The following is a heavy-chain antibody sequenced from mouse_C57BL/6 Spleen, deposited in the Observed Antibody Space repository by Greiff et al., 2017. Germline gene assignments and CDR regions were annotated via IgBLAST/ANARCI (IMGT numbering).Heavy chain of an antibody. Sequence: QVQLQQSGAELARPGASVKMSCKASGYTFTSYGISWVKQRTGQGLEWIGEIYPRSGNTYYNEKFKGKATLTADKSSSTAYMQLSSLTSEDSAVYYCARTSGSGDDDFGYWGQGTTLTVST. V-gene: IGHV1-81*01. CDR1: GYTFTSYG. J-gene: IGHJ2*01. D-gene: IGHD1-1*01. CDR2: IYPRSGNT. CDR3: ARTSGSGDDDFGY.